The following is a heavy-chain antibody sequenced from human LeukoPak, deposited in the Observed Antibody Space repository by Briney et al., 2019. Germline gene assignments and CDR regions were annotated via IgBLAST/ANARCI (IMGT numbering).Heavy chain of an antibody. D-gene: IGHD1-26*01. J-gene: IGHJ4*02. Sequence: GGSLRLSCAASGFTFSSYAMHWVGRAPAKGLGWVAVISYDGSNKYYADSVKGRFTISRDNSKNTLYLQMNSLRAEDTAVYYCARDRDSGSYCDYWGQGTLVTVSS. CDR2: ISYDGSNK. CDR3: ARDRDSGSYCDY. CDR1: GFTFSSYA. V-gene: IGHV3-30*04.